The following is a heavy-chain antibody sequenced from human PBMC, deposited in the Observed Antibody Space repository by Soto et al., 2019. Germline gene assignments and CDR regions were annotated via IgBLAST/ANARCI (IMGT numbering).Heavy chain of an antibody. CDR1: GFTFSSYA. V-gene: IGHV3-23*01. CDR2: ISGSGGST. D-gene: IGHD5-18*01. J-gene: IGHJ4*02. CDR3: ASNSYGFNGFEDY. Sequence: PGGSLRLSCAASGFTFSSYAMSWVRQAPGKGLEWVSAISGSGGSTYYADSVKGRFTISRDNSKNTLYLQMNSLRPEDTAVYYCASNSYGFNGFEDYWGQGTQVTVSS.